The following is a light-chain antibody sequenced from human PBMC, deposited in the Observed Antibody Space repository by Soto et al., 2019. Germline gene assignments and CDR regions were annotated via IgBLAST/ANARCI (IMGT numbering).Light chain of an antibody. CDR2: AAS. Sequence: DIQMTQSPSSLSASVGDRVTITCRASQSISSDLNWYQQKPGKAPKLLIYAASSLQRGFPSTFSASGSGTDFTLTISSLQPEDFATYYCQQSSSTPPTFGQGTRLEIK. V-gene: IGKV1-39*01. CDR1: QSISSD. J-gene: IGKJ2*01. CDR3: QQSSSTPPT.